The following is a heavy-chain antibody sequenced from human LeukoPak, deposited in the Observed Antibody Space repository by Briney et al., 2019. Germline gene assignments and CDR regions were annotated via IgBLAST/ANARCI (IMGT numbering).Heavy chain of an antibody. CDR3: AKDPTGSYFSYWYFDL. CDR1: GFTFSSYG. CDR2: IWYDGSNK. Sequence: GRSLKLSCAASGFTFSSYGMHWVRQAPGKGLEWVAVIWYDGSNKYYADSVKGRFTISRDNSKNTLYLQMNSLRAEDTAVYYCAKDPTGSYFSYWYFDLWGRGILVTVSS. J-gene: IGHJ2*01. D-gene: IGHD1-26*01. V-gene: IGHV3-33*06.